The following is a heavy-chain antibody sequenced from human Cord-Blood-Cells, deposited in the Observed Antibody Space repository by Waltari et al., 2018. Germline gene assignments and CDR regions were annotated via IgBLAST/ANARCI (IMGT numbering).Heavy chain of an antibody. CDR1: GFTFSSYS. CDR2: ISSSSSTI. Sequence: EVQLVESGGGLVQPGGSLRLSCAASGFTFSSYSMNWVRQAPGKGLVWVSYISSSSSTIYYADSVKGRFTISRDNAKNSLYLQMNSLRDEDTAVYYCASQHRAHSGSYYFDYWGQGTLVTVSS. D-gene: IGHD1-26*01. J-gene: IGHJ4*02. CDR3: ASQHRAHSGSYYFDY. V-gene: IGHV3-48*02.